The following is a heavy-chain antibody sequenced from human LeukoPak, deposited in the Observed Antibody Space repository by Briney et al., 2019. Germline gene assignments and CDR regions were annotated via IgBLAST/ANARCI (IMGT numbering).Heavy chain of an antibody. CDR2: IHHDGRI. Sequence: SETLSLTCDVSGVSIDSTNWWNWVRQPPGKGLEWIGEIHHDGRINYNPSLKSRVTLSVDKSNNQFSLRLNSVTAADTAMYYCARAHDHLWGNYPDYWGQGTLVTVSS. CDR3: ARAHDHLWGNYPDY. J-gene: IGHJ4*02. CDR1: GVSIDSTNW. D-gene: IGHD3-16*02. V-gene: IGHV4/OR15-8*01.